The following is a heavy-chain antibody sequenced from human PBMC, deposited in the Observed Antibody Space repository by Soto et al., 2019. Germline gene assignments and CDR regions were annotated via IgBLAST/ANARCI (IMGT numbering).Heavy chain of an antibody. J-gene: IGHJ4*02. V-gene: IGHV4-30-2*01. CDR3: ARGVTTVTTLDY. Sequence: SETLSLTCAVSGGSISSGGYSWSWIRQPPGKGLEWIGYIYHSGSTYYNPSLKSRVTISVDRSKNQFSLKLSSVTAADTAVYYCARGVTTVTTLDYWGQGTLVTVSS. D-gene: IGHD4-4*01. CDR2: IYHSGST. CDR1: GGSISSGGYS.